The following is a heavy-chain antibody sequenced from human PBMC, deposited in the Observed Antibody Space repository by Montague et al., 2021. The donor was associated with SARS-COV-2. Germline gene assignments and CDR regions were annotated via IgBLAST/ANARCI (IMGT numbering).Heavy chain of an antibody. CDR3: ATASSGWPLYYYYYGMDV. Sequence: SVKVSCKASGYTFTSYGISWARQAPGQGLEWMGWISAYNGNTNYAQKLQGRVTMTTDTSTSTAYMELRSLRSDDTAVYYCATASSGWPLYYYYYGMDVWGQGTTVAVSS. CDR2: ISAYNGNT. CDR1: GYTFTSYG. D-gene: IGHD6-19*01. V-gene: IGHV1-18*01. J-gene: IGHJ6*02.